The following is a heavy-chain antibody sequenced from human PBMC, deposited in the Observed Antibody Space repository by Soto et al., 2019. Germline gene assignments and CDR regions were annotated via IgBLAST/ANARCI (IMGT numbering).Heavy chain of an antibody. D-gene: IGHD2-15*01. Sequence: SETLSLTCTVSGAYMRNDYYYWSWVRQNPGKDLEWIGHMHHSGRTHYNPSLKSRVAISVDTSKNQFSLYLNSVTAADTAVYYCARWVEVSLDFFDSWGQGTPVTVSS. J-gene: IGHJ4*02. CDR2: MHHSGRT. CDR3: ARWVEVSLDFFDS. CDR1: GAYMRNDYYY. V-gene: IGHV4-31*03.